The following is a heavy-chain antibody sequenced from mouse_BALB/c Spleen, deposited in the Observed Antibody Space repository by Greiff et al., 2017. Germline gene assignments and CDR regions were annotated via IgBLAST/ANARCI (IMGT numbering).Heavy chain of an antibody. CDR2: IYPGDGDT. CDR3: ARCNVYNAMDY. Sequence: VQVVESGAELVRPGSSVKISCKASGYAFSSYWMNWVKQRPGQGLEWIGQIYPGDGDTNYNGKFKGKATLTADKSSSTAYMQLSSLTSEDSAVYFCARCNVYNAMDYWGQGTSVTVSS. V-gene: IGHV1-80*01. J-gene: IGHJ4*01. CDR1: GYAFSSYW.